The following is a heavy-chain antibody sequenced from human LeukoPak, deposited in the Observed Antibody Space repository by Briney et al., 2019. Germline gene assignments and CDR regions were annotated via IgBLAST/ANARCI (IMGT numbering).Heavy chain of an antibody. CDR3: ARYSGSHYAFDI. V-gene: IGHV4-59*08. D-gene: IGHD1-26*01. J-gene: IGHJ3*02. Sequence: SETLSLTCTVSGGSIGTHHWTWIRQPPGKGLEWIGYIYYSGSTNYNPSLKSRVTISVDASKNQFSLKLSSVTAADTAVYYCARYSGSHYAFDIWGQGTMVTVSS. CDR1: GGSIGTHH. CDR2: IYYSGST.